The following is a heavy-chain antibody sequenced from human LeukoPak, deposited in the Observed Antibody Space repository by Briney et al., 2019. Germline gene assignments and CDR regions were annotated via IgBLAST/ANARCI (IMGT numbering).Heavy chain of an antibody. CDR3: AKRYCSGGSCSPHYYYYMDV. J-gene: IGHJ6*03. V-gene: IGHV3-30*02. CDR1: GFTFSSYG. CDR2: IRYDGSNK. D-gene: IGHD2-15*01. Sequence: GGSLRLSCAASGFTFSSYGMHWVRQAPGKGLEWVAFIRYDGSNKYYADSVEGRFTISRDNSKNTLYLQMNSLRAEDTAVYYCAKRYCSGGSCSPHYYYYMDVWGKGTTVTVSS.